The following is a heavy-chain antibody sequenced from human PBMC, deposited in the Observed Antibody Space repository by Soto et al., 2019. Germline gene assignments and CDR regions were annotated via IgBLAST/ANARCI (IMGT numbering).Heavy chain of an antibody. CDR2: ISSSGSTI. CDR1: GFTFSSYE. V-gene: IGHV3-48*03. J-gene: IGHJ4*02. Sequence: GGSLRLSCAASGFTFSSYEMKWVRQAPGKGLEWVSYISSSGSTIYYADSVKGRFTISRDNAKNSLYLQMNSLRAEDSAVYYCARDEGATRYYYDSSELDYWGQGTLVTVSS. CDR3: ARDEGATRYYYDSSELDY. D-gene: IGHD3-22*01.